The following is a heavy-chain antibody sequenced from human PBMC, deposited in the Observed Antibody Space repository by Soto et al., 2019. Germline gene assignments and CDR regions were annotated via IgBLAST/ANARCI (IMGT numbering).Heavy chain of an antibody. J-gene: IGHJ6*03. Sequence: SETLSLTCAVYGGSFSGYYWSWIRQPPGKGLEWIGEINHSGSTNYNPSLKSRVTISVDTSKNQFSLKLSSVTAADTAVYYCARGSPPHITMVRGVGGYYYYMDVWGKGTTVTVSS. CDR1: GGSFSGYY. CDR3: ARGSPPHITMVRGVGGYYYYMDV. D-gene: IGHD3-10*01. CDR2: INHSGST. V-gene: IGHV4-34*01.